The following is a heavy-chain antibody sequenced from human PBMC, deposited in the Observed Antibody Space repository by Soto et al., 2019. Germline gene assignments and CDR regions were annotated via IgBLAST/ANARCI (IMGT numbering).Heavy chain of an antibody. CDR3: ARGLGYCSSTSCYIWFDY. D-gene: IGHD2-2*02. CDR2: MSGSGDDA. J-gene: IGHJ4*02. V-gene: IGHV3-23*01. Sequence: GGSLRLSCAASGFTFSNYGMSWVRQAPGKGLEWVSVMSGSGDDAYYADSVKGRFTISRDNSKNTLFLQMNSLRAEDTAVHYCARGLGYCSSTSCYIWFDYWGQGTLVTVSS. CDR1: GFTFSNYG.